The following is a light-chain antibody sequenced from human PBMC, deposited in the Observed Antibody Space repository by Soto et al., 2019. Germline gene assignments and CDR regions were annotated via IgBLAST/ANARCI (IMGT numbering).Light chain of an antibody. Sequence: EIVLTQSPGTLSLFPGERATLSCRASQSLTTRYLAWYQQKPGQAPRLLIYGASSWATGIPDRFSGSGSGTDFTLTISRLEPEDFAVYYCQQYNNWPRTFGQGTKVEIK. CDR2: GAS. CDR1: QSLTTRY. CDR3: QQYNNWPRT. J-gene: IGKJ1*01. V-gene: IGKV3-20*01.